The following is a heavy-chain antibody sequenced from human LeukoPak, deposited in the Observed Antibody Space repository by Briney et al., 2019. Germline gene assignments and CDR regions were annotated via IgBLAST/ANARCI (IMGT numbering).Heavy chain of an antibody. J-gene: IGHJ3*02. CDR1: GASISSYY. Sequence: PSETLSLTCTVSGASISSYYWSWIRQPPGRGLEWIGYIFYSGSINYNPSLKSRLTISVDTSKNQFSLHLNSVTAADTAVYYCARHFDRVTTPAFDIWGQGTMVTVSS. V-gene: IGHV4-59*01. CDR2: IFYSGSI. D-gene: IGHD4-17*01. CDR3: ARHFDRVTTPAFDI.